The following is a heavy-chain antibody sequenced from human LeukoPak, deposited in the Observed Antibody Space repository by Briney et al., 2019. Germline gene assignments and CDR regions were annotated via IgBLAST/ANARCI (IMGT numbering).Heavy chain of an antibody. CDR2: IYTSGST. CDR3: ARASATVKLDY. J-gene: IGHJ4*02. CDR1: GGSISSGSHY. D-gene: IGHD4-17*01. V-gene: IGHV4-61*02. Sequence: PSQTLSLTCTVSGGSISSGSHYWSWIRQPAGKGLEWIGRIYTSGSTNYNPSLKSRVTISVDTSKNQFSLKLSSVTAADTAVYYCARASATVKLDYWGQGTLVTVSS.